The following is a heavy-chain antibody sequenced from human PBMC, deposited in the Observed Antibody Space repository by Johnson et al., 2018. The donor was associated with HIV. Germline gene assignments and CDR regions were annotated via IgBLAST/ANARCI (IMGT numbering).Heavy chain of an antibody. D-gene: IGHD1-20*01. Sequence: EQLVESGGGLVQPGGSLRLSCAASGFTFSSYWMSWVRQAPGKGLEWVANIKQDGSEKYYVDSVKGRFTISRDNAKNSLYLQMNSLRAEDTAVYYCARVRPYNWNDVHAFDIWGQGTMVTVSS. V-gene: IGHV3-7*05. CDR3: ARVRPYNWNDVHAFDI. CDR1: GFTFSSYW. J-gene: IGHJ3*02. CDR2: IKQDGSEK.